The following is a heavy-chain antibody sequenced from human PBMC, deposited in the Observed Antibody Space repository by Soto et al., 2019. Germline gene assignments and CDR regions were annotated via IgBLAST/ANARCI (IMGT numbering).Heavy chain of an antibody. CDR1: GFTVSNNY. CDR2: IYTGGDT. V-gene: IGHV3-53*01. Sequence: EVQLVESGGGLIQPGGSLRLSCAASGFTVSNNYITWVRQAPGKGLEWVSVIYTGGDTYYADSVKGRFTISRDNFQNTLYLQMSSLRAEDTAVYYCARGRSSSIGFDPWGQGTLVTVSS. J-gene: IGHJ5*02. D-gene: IGHD6-6*01. CDR3: ARGRSSSIGFDP.